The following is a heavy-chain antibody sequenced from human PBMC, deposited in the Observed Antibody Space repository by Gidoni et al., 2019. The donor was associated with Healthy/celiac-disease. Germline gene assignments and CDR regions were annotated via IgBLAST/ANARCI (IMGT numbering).Heavy chain of an antibody. CDR2: ISSNGGST. V-gene: IGHV3-64*01. CDR1: GFTFSSYA. Sequence: EVQLVESGGGLVQPGGSRRLSCAASGFTFSSYAMHWVRQAPGKGLEYVSAISSNGGSTYYANSVKGRFTISRDNSKNTLYLQMGSLRAEDMAVYYCARGGDYAGFYYYYGMDVWGQGTTVTVSS. J-gene: IGHJ6*02. CDR3: ARGGDYAGFYYYYGMDV. D-gene: IGHD4-17*01.